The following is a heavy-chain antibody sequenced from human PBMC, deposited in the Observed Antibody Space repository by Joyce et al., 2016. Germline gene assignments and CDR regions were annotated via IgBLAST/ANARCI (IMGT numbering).Heavy chain of an antibody. Sequence: EVQLVESGGGLIQPGGSLRLSCAASGFTVSNNYMTWVRQAPGKGLEWVSFIYSGGDTYYADSVKGRFTISRDKNTLYLQMNSLGVEDTAVYYCARVPGFHWGQGTLVTVSS. CDR1: GFTVSNNY. V-gene: IGHV3-53*01. J-gene: IGHJ4*02. CDR2: IYSGGDT. CDR3: ARVPGFH.